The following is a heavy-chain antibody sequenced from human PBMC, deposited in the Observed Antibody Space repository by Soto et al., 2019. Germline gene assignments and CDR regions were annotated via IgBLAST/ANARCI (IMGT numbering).Heavy chain of an antibody. Sequence: EVHLVESGGGLVKPGGSLRLSCAVSGFTFSTCTMNWVRQAPGKGLEWVSSISPSTSHIYYADSVKGRFTISRDNAKNSLFLQMDSLRAEDTAVYSCSGCSGGACPQNYGMDVWGQGTTVTVSS. CDR3: SGCSGGACPQNYGMDV. CDR2: ISPSTSHI. V-gene: IGHV3-21*01. D-gene: IGHD2-15*01. J-gene: IGHJ6*02. CDR1: GFTFSTCT.